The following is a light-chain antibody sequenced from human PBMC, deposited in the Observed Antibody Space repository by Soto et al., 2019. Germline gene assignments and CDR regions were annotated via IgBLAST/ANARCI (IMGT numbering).Light chain of an antibody. J-gene: IGKJ5*01. CDR2: AAS. CDR1: QYIGRY. Sequence: DIQMTQSPSSLSASVGDRVTITCRAGQYIGRYLNWYQQKPGKAPKLLIYAASRLQGGVPLRFSGSGSGTEFTLSISSLQPEDVATYYCQQLDSFPLTFGQGTRLEIK. V-gene: IGKV1-39*01. CDR3: QQLDSFPLT.